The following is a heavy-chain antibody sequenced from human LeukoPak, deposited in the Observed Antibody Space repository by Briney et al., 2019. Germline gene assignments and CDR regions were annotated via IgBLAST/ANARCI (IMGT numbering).Heavy chain of an antibody. D-gene: IGHD2-15*01. CDR3: ARQDLGQYCSGGSCYMDY. CDR2: IDPSDSYT. CDR1: GYSFTSYW. V-gene: IGHV5-10-1*01. J-gene: IGHJ4*02. Sequence: GESLKISCKGSGYSFTSYWISWVRQMPGKGLEWMGRIDPSDSYTNYSPSFQGHATISADKSISTAYLQWSSLKASDTAMYYCARQDLGQYCSGGSCYMDYWGQGTLVTVSS.